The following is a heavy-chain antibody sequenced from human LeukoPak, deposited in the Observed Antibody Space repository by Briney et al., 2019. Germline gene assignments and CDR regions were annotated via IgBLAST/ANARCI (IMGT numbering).Heavy chain of an antibody. CDR3: ARAGDSSGYYWDY. CDR2: IYHSGST. D-gene: IGHD3-22*01. CDR1: GGSISSSNW. V-gene: IGHV4-4*02. J-gene: IGHJ4*02. Sequence: SETLSLTCAVSGGSISSSNWWSWVRQPPGKGLEWIGYIYHSGSTYYNPSLKSRVTISVDRSKNQFSLKLSSVTAADTAVYYCARAGDSSGYYWDYWGQGTLVTVSS.